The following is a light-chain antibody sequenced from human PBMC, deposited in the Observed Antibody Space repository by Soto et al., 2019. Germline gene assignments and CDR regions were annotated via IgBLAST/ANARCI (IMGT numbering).Light chain of an antibody. CDR3: SSYTSSSTLAV. Sequence: QSVLTQPASVSGSPGQSITIFCTGTSSDVGGYNYVSWYQQDPGKAPKLMIYDVNNRPSGVSNRFSGSKSGNTASLTISGLQAEDEAYYYCSSYTSSSTLAVFGGGTKLTVL. V-gene: IGLV2-14*01. CDR1: SSDVGGYNY. CDR2: DVN. J-gene: IGLJ2*01.